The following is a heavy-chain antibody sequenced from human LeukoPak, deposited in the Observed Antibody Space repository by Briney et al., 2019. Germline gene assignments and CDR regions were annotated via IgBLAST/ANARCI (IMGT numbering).Heavy chain of an antibody. Sequence: SETLSLTCTVSGGSISSGYYWGWIRQPPGKGLEWIGGSYHSGSTNYNPSLQSRVTISVDTSKNQFSLRLSSVTAADTAVYYCARVYFCSGGACYSSVSGWFEPWGQGTLVTVSS. V-gene: IGHV4-38-2*02. CDR1: GGSISSGYY. CDR3: ARVYFCSGGACYSSVSGWFEP. CDR2: SYHSGST. J-gene: IGHJ5*02. D-gene: IGHD2-15*01.